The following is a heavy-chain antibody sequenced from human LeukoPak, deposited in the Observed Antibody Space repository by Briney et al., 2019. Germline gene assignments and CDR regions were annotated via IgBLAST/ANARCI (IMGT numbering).Heavy chain of an antibody. V-gene: IGHV3-74*01. CDR2: INGDGSST. Sequence: GGSLRLSCAASGFTFSSSWMHWVRQAPGKGLVWVSVINGDGSSTAYADSVKGRFTISRDNAKNTLYLQMNSLKTEDTAVYYCTSGIVGAIPDYWGQGTLVTVSS. J-gene: IGHJ4*02. CDR3: TSGIVGAIPDY. D-gene: IGHD1-26*01. CDR1: GFTFSSSW.